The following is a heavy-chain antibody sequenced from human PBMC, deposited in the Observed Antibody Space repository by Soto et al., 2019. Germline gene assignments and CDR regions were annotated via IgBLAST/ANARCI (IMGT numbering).Heavy chain of an antibody. CDR1: GFMFSSYA. CDR3: AKDVYLSVRGPDDYMDV. J-gene: IGHJ6*03. D-gene: IGHD3-10*01. Sequence: GGSLRLSCAASGFMFSSYAMSWVRQAPGKGLEWVSGISGSRGATYYADSVKGRFTISRDNSKNTLYLQMNSLRAEDTAVYYCAKDVYLSVRGPDDYMDVWGKGTTVTVSS. CDR2: ISGSRGAT. V-gene: IGHV3-23*01.